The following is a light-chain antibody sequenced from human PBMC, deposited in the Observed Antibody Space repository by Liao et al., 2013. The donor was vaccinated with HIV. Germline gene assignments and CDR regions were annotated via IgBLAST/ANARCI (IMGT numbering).Light chain of an antibody. Sequence: SYELTQPPSVSVAPGKTARVTCGGNNIGTKSVHWYHQKPGQSPLPVIYQNTRRPSGISDRFSASKSGNTATLTISETQPLDEADYYCQTWDSSAYWVFGGGTKLTVL. V-gene: IGLV3-21*01. CDR1: NIGTKS. J-gene: IGLJ3*02. CDR2: QNT. CDR3: QTWDSSAYWV.